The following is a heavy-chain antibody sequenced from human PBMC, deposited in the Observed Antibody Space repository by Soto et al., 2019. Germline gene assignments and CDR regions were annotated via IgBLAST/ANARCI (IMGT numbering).Heavy chain of an antibody. CDR1: GFTFSSYW. J-gene: IGHJ4*02. CDR3: ARVGLPNFDWLSFPFDY. D-gene: IGHD3-9*01. CDR2: IKQDGSEK. Sequence: PGGSLRLSCAASGFTFSSYWMSWVRQAPGKGLEWVANIKQDGSEKYYVDSVKGRFTIPRDNAKNSLYLQMNSLRAEDTAVYYCARVGLPNFDWLSFPFDYWGQGTLVTVSS. V-gene: IGHV3-7*05.